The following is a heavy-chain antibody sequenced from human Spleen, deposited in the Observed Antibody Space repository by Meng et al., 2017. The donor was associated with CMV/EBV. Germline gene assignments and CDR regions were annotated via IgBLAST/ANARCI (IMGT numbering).Heavy chain of an antibody. V-gene: IGHV1-2*02. CDR1: GYTFTGYY. D-gene: IGHD2-2*01. J-gene: IGHJ5*02. Sequence: ASVKVSCKASGYTFTGYYMHWVRQAPGQGLEWMGWINLHSGDTIHAQRFQGRVSMTRDTSISTAYMELSRLTSDEAAVYYCARDHNLDGRSTMCLGWFDPWGQGSLVTVSS. CDR3: ARDHNLDGRSTMCLGWFDP. CDR2: INLHSGDT.